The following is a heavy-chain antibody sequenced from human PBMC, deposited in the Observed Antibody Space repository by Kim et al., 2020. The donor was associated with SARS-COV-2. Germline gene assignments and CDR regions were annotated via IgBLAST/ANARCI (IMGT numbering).Heavy chain of an antibody. CDR3: ARGEEYYYDSSGYLPQLHFDS. CDR2: IYYSGST. D-gene: IGHD3-22*01. V-gene: IGHV4-59*01. CDR1: GGSISSYY. Sequence: SETLSLTCTVSGGSISSYYWSWIRQPPGKGLEWIGYIYYSGSTNYNPSLKSRVTISVDTSKNQFSLKLSSVTAADTAVYYCARGEEYYYDSSGYLPQLHFDSWGQGTLVTVSS. J-gene: IGHJ4*02.